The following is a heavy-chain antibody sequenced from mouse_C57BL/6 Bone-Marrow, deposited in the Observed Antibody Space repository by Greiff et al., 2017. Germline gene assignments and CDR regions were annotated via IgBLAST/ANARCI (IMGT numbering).Heavy chain of an antibody. CDR1: GYTFTSYG. J-gene: IGHJ4*01. CDR2: IYPRSGNT. D-gene: IGHD2-4*01. V-gene: IGHV1-81*01. CDR3: ARGGLRPDYAMDY. Sequence: VQLKESGAELARPGASVKLSCKASGYTFTSYGISWVKQSTGQGLEWIGEIYPRSGNTYYNEKFKGKATLTADKSSSTAYMELRSLTSEDSAVYFCARGGLRPDYAMDYWGQGTSVTVSS.